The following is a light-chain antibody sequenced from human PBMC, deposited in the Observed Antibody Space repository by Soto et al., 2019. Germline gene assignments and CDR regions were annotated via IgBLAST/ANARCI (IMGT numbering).Light chain of an antibody. CDR1: SSDIGAYDY. V-gene: IGLV2-14*01. Sequence: SALTQPASLSGSPGQSITISCTGTSSDIGAYDYVSWFQQHPGKAPKLMISEVNNRPSGVSNRFSGSKSGSTASLTISGLQAEDEADYYCSSYTTSSTYVFGTGTKVTVL. CDR3: SSYTTSSTYV. J-gene: IGLJ1*01. CDR2: EVN.